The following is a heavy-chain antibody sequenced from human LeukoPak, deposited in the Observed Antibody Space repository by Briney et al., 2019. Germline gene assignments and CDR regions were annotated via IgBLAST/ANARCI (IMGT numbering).Heavy chain of an antibody. CDR2: IEHSGST. Sequence: PSETLSLTCAVYGASFSDYYWNWIRQPPGKGLEWIGEIEHSGSTKYNPSLKSRVTISVDTSKNQFSLKLSSVTAADTAVYYCARGRSLTTMVRGKGYFDYWGQGTLVTVSS. CDR3: ARGRSLTTMVRGKGYFDY. D-gene: IGHD3-10*01. V-gene: IGHV4-34*01. CDR1: GASFSDYY. J-gene: IGHJ4*02.